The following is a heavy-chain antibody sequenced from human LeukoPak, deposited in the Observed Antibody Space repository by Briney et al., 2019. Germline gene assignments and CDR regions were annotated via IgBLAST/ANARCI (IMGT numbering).Heavy chain of an antibody. CDR1: GYTFNRYD. V-gene: IGHV1-8*03. Sequence: GASVKVSCKASGYTFNRYDINWVRQATGQGLEWMGWMSPNSGNTGYAQKFQGRVTITADESTSTAYMELSSLRSEDTAVYYCARDNSVEDTAWWFDPWGQGTLVTVSS. CDR3: ARDNSVEDTAWWFDP. CDR2: MSPNSGNT. D-gene: IGHD4-23*01. J-gene: IGHJ5*02.